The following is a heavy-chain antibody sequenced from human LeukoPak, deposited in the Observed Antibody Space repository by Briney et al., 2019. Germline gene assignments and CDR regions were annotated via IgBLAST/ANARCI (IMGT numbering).Heavy chain of an antibody. D-gene: IGHD4-17*01. CDR1: GDSINSGGYY. V-gene: IGHV4-31*01. CDR2: NSYSGSP. CDR3: ASRSARPTDYFDN. J-gene: IGHJ4*02. Sequence: SVTLSLTCTVSGDSINSGGYYWPWLRQHTGKGLEWIVYNSYSGSPYYKVSLRGLLTISLDTSNNRFSLELTSVTAEYTAVYYCASRSARPTDYFDNWRQGTLVTVSS.